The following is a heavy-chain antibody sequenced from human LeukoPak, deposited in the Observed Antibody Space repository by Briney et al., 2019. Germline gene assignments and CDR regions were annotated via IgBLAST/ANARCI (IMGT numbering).Heavy chain of an antibody. CDR2: IYYSGNT. CDR3: ARQTGSGLFILP. Sequence: SETLSLTCTVSGVSISSSNSYWGWIRQPPGKGLEWIGSIYYSGNTYYNASLKSQVSISIDTSKNQFSLRLTSVTAADTVVYYCARQTGSGLFILPGGQGTLVTVSS. V-gene: IGHV4-39*01. J-gene: IGHJ4*02. CDR1: GVSISSSNSY. D-gene: IGHD3/OR15-3a*01.